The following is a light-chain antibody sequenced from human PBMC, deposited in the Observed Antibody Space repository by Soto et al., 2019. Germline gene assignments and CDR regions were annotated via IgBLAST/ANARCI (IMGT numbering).Light chain of an antibody. Sequence: IQMTQSPSALSASVGDRGTITCQASQNINNSLNWYQQKPGRAPKLLIYDTSNLEAGVPSRFRGSGSGTDFTFTISRLQPEDIATYYCQQYENLPTFGQGTRLEIK. CDR3: QQYENLPT. CDR2: DTS. J-gene: IGKJ5*01. CDR1: QNINNS. V-gene: IGKV1-33*01.